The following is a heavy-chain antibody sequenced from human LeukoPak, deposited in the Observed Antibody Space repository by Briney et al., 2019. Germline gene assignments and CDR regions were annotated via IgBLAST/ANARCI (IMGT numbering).Heavy chain of an antibody. V-gene: IGHV3-23*01. CDR3: AKDVNSSGYYLGFDY. Sequence: GGSPRLSCAASGFTFSTYAMSWVRQAPGKGLEWVTTISGGGDKQYADHVKGRFTVSGDDSKNTLYLQMNSLRAEDTALYYCAKDVNSSGYYLGFDYWGQGTLVTVSS. CDR1: GFTFSTYA. J-gene: IGHJ4*02. D-gene: IGHD3-22*01. CDR2: ISGGGDK.